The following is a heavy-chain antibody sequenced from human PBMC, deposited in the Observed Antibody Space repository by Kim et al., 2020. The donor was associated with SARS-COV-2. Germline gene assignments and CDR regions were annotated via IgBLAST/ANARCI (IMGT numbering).Heavy chain of an antibody. CDR3: AKDYSDSSGADAFDI. Sequence: DSVKDRFTISRDNTKNTLYLQMNSLRAEDTAVYYCAKDYSDSSGADAFDIWGQGTMVTVSS. D-gene: IGHD6-25*01. V-gene: IGHV3-23*01. J-gene: IGHJ3*02.